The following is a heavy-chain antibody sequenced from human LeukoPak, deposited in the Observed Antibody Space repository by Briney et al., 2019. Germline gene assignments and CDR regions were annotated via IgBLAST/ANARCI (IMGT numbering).Heavy chain of an antibody. CDR3: ARAYHSSWYLNWFDP. CDR2: IYYSGST. Sequence: SETLSLTCTVSGGSTSSSSYYWGWIRQPPGKGLEWIGSIYYSGSTYYNPSLKSRVTISVDTSKNQFSLKLRSVTAADTAVYYCARAYHSSWYLNWFDPWGQGTLVTVSS. D-gene: IGHD6-13*01. J-gene: IGHJ5*02. CDR1: GGSTSSSSYY. V-gene: IGHV4-39*07.